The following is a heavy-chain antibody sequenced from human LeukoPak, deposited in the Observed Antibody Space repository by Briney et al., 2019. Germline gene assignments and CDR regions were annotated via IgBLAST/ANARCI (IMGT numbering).Heavy chain of an antibody. Sequence: TPSETLSLTCTASGGSISSYYWSWIRQPAGKGLEWIGRIYTSGSTNYNPSLKSRVTMSVDTSKNQFSLKLSSVTAADTAVYYCAREYCSGGSCYGPGAPYYYMDVWGKGTTVTVSS. D-gene: IGHD2-15*01. V-gene: IGHV4-4*07. CDR1: GGSISSYY. CDR3: AREYCSGGSCYGPGAPYYYMDV. J-gene: IGHJ6*03. CDR2: IYTSGST.